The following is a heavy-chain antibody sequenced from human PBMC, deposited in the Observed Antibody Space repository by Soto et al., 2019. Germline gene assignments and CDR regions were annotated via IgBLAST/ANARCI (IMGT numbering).Heavy chain of an antibody. V-gene: IGHV3-33*01. CDR3: AREGCSGGSCYPRGE. CDR2: IWYDGSNK. D-gene: IGHD2-15*01. Sequence: QVQLVESGGGVVQPGRSLRLSCAASGFTFSSYGMHWVRQAPGKGLEWVAVIWYDGSNKYYADSVKGRFTISRDNSKNTLYLQMNSLRAEDTAVYYCAREGCSGGSCYPRGEWGQGTLVTVSS. J-gene: IGHJ4*02. CDR1: GFTFSSYG.